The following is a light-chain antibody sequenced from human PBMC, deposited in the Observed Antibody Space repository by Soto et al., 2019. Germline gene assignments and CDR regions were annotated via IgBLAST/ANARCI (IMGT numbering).Light chain of an antibody. Sequence: SVLTPPPSVSGAPGQRVTISCTGSSSNNGAGFDVHWYQQLPGEAPKLLIYGNTNRPSGVPDRFSGSKSGTSASLAITGLQVEDAADYYCQSFDSSLSGYVFGTGTKVTVL. V-gene: IGLV1-40*01. CDR1: SSNNGAGFD. J-gene: IGLJ1*01. CDR2: GNT. CDR3: QSFDSSLSGYV.